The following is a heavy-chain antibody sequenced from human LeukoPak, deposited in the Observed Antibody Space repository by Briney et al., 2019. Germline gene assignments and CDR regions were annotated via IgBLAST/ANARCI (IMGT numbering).Heavy chain of an antibody. D-gene: IGHD3-10*01. V-gene: IGHV3-7*01. CDR1: GFTFSSYW. CDR3: ARDMRDVLLWFGELFGDAFDI. CDR2: IKQDGSEK. Sequence: GGSLRLSCAASGFTFSSYWMSWVRQAPGKGLEWVANIKQDGSEKYYVDSVKGRFTISRDNAKNSLYLQMNSLRAEDTAVYYCARDMRDVLLWFGELFGDAFDIWGQGTMVTVSS. J-gene: IGHJ3*02.